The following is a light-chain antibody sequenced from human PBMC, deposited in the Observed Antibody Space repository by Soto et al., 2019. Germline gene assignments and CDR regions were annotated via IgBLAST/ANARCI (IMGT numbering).Light chain of an antibody. V-gene: IGLV2-14*03. CDR1: SSDLGSYNY. CDR2: DVS. J-gene: IGLJ1*01. Sequence: QSALTQPASVSGSPGQSITISCTGTSSDLGSYNYVSWYQFHPGKAPKLMVFDVSKRPSGVSNRFSGSKSGNTASLSISGLQAEDEAAYYCCSFTSTNTRYVFGTGTKATVL. CDR3: CSFTSTNTRYV.